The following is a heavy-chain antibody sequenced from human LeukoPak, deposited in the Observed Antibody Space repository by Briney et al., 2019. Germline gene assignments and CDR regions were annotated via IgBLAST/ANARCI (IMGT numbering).Heavy chain of an antibody. CDR1: GGSISRYY. V-gene: IGHV4-59*08. CDR2: ISYTGST. J-gene: IGHJ5*02. CDR3: ARGRYCSGGSCYGSMMFDP. Sequence: SETLSLTCTVSGGSISRYYWSWIRQPPGKGLEWIGYISYTGSTTYNSSLKGRVAISVDTSKNQFSLKLSSVTAADTAVYYCARGRYCSGGSCYGSMMFDPWGQGTLVTVSS. D-gene: IGHD2-15*01.